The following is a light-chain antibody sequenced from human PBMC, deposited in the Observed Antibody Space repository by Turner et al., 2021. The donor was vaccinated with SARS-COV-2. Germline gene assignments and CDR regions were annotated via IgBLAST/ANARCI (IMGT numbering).Light chain of an antibody. CDR2: RNN. V-gene: IGLV1-47*01. J-gene: IGLJ3*02. CDR3: AAWDASLSGWV. CDR1: SSNIGSSY. Sequence: QSVLTQPPSVSGTPGQRVTTSCSGSSSNIGSSYVYWYQQLPEMAPKLLIYRNNERPSGVPDRFSGSKSGTSASLAISGLRSEGEADYYCAAWDASLSGWVFGGGTKLTVL.